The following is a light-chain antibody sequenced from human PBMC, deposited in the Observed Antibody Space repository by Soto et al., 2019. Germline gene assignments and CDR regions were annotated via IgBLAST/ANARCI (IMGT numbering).Light chain of an antibody. Sequence: EIVLTQSPGTLSLSPGERATLSCRASQSGYNGYLAWYQQKPGQPPRLLIYGATSKANGIPDRFIGSGSGTDFTLTISRLEPEDSAVYYCQHFGYPQWTFGQGNKVEIK. CDR1: QSGYNGY. J-gene: IGKJ1*01. V-gene: IGKV3-20*01. CDR2: GAT. CDR3: QHFGYPQWT.